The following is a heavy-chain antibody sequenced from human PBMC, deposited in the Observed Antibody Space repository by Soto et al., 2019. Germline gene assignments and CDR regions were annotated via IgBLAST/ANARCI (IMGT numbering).Heavy chain of an antibody. CDR3: AREGVEPAAMGNHYYYMDG. Sequence: QVQLQESGPGLVKASQTLSLTCTVSGGSISSNGFVNCWSWIRQLPGKGLEWLGYIYHSGGTYYNPPLESRLTISVDTSKTHFSRRLSSVTAADTAVYYCAREGVEPAAMGNHYYYMDGWGKGTTVTVSS. CDR2: IYHSGGT. J-gene: IGHJ6*03. D-gene: IGHD2-2*01. V-gene: IGHV4-31*03. CDR1: GGSISSNGFVNC.